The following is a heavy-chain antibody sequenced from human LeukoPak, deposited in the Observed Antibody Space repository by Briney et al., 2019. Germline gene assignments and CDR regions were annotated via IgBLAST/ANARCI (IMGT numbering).Heavy chain of an antibody. CDR2: IYHSGST. V-gene: IGHV4-30-2*01. D-gene: IGHD6-19*01. J-gene: IGHJ4*02. CDR3: ARDPGSSGWYDY. CDR1: GCSISSGGYS. Sequence: SETLSLTCDVSGCSISSGGYSWSWMRQPPGKGLEWIGYIYHSGSTYYNPSLKSRVTISVDRSKNQFSLKLSSVTAADTAVYYCARDPGSSGWYDYWGQGTLVTVSS.